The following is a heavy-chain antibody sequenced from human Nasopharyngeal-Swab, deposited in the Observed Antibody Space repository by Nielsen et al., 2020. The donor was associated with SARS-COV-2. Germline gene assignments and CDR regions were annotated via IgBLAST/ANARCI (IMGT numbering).Heavy chain of an antibody. CDR2: IVVGRGYS. Sequence: VTVSCKASVWTFSTSAIQWVRQARRQRLEGIGRIVVGRGYSKYPQKFQGRVTITRDMSTATAYMELNSLQSEDSAVYYCSAGEGRISARPYYYYYMDVWGNGSTVTVSS. V-gene: IGHV1-58*02. CDR1: VWTFSTSA. D-gene: IGHD6-13*01. CDR3: SAGEGRISARPYYYYYMDV. J-gene: IGHJ6*03.